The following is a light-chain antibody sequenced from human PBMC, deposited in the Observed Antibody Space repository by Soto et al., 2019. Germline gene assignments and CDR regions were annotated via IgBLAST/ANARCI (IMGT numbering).Light chain of an antibody. V-gene: IGKV3D-20*02. CDR3: QQRNDWPLT. CDR2: GAS. Sequence: EIVLTQSPATLSLSPGERATLSFRASQSVSSSYLAWYQQKPGQAPRLLIYGASSRATGIPDRFSGSGSGTDFTLTISSLEPEDIAVYYCQQRNDWPLTFGPGTRLEI. CDR1: QSVSSSY. J-gene: IGKJ5*01.